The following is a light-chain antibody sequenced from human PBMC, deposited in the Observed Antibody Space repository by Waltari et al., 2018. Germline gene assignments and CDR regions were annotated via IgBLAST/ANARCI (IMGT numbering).Light chain of an antibody. CDR2: EVT. Sequence: QSALTQPTSVSGSLGQSITISCTGTSSNVGHYNYVSCYQHHPDNAPKLIIYEVTNRPAGVSTRFSGSKSGNTASLTISGLQAEDEAFYYCSSYTISSAIFIFGGGTKVTV. CDR1: SSNVGHYNY. V-gene: IGLV2-14*01. J-gene: IGLJ2*01. CDR3: SSYTISSAIFI.